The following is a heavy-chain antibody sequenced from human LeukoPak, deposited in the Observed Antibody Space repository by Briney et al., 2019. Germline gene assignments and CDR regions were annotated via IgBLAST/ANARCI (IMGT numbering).Heavy chain of an antibody. CDR2: IKQDGGEK. CDR1: GFTFSTYW. Sequence: GGSLRLSCAASGFTFSTYWMSWVRQTPGKGLEWVANIKQDGGEKYFVDSVKGRFTISRDNAKNSLYLQMNSLRVEDTALYYCARRAPSHDFDDWGQGTLVTVSS. CDR3: ARRAPSHDFDD. J-gene: IGHJ4*02. V-gene: IGHV3-7*01.